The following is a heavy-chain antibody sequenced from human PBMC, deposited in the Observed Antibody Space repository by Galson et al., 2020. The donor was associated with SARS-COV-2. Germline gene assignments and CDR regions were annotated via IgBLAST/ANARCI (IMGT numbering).Heavy chain of an antibody. D-gene: IGHD3-3*01. J-gene: IGHJ6*03. Sequence: GGSLRLSCTASGFTFGDYAMSWFRQAPGKGLEWVGFIRSKAYGGTTEYAASVKGRFTISRDDSKSIAYLQMNSLKTEDTAMYYCTRVGDDYEFWSGNHYYYYMDVWGKGTTVTVSS. CDR1: GFTFGDYA. V-gene: IGHV3-49*03. CDR3: TRVGDDYEFWSGNHYYYYMDV. CDR2: IRSKAYGGTT.